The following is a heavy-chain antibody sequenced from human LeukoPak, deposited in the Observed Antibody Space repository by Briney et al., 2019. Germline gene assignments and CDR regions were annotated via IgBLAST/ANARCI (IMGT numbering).Heavy chain of an antibody. CDR2: ISYDGSNK. J-gene: IGHJ4*02. CDR1: GFTFSSYA. CDR3: ARDHCSSTSCYADY. D-gene: IGHD2-2*01. Sequence: PGRSLRLSCAASGFTFSSYAMHWVRQAPGKGLEWVAVISYDGSNKYYADSVKGRFTISRDNSKNTLYLQMNSLRAEDTAVYHCARDHCSSTSCYADYWGQGTLVTVSS. V-gene: IGHV3-30*04.